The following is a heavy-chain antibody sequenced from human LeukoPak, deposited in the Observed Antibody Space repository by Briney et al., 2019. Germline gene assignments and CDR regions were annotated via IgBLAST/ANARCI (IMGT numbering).Heavy chain of an antibody. CDR2: ISSSSYI. D-gene: IGHD3-22*01. Sequence: GGSLRLSCAASGFTFSSYSMNWVRQAPGKGLEWVSSISSSSYIYYADSVKGRFTISRDNAKNSLYLQMNSLRAEDTAVYYCAREEDYYDSSGYYYPLFDYWGQGTLVTVSS. CDR1: GFTFSSYS. V-gene: IGHV3-21*01. CDR3: AREEDYYDSSGYYYPLFDY. J-gene: IGHJ4*02.